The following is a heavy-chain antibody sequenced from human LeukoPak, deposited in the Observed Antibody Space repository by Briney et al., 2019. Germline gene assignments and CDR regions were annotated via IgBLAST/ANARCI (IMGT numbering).Heavy chain of an antibody. J-gene: IGHJ5*02. CDR3: ARTRLGYCSSTSCRNNWFDP. CDR2: IYYSGST. Sequence: SETLSLTCTVSGGPISRGGYYWSWIRQHPGKGLEWIGYIYYSGSTYYNPSLKSRVTISVDTSKNQFSLKLSSVTAADTAVYYCARTRLGYCSSTSCRNNWFDPWGQGTLVTVSS. D-gene: IGHD2-2*01. V-gene: IGHV4-31*03. CDR1: GGPISRGGYY.